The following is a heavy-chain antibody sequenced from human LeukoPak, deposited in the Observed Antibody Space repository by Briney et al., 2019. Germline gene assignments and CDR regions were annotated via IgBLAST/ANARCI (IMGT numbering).Heavy chain of an antibody. CDR1: GFTFSSYA. J-gene: IGHJ6*02. Sequence: GRSLRLSCAASGFTFSSYAMHWVRQAPGKGLEWVAVILFDGSSKYYANSVKGRFTISRDNSKNTLYLQMNSLRAEDTAVYYCASLGDCSSSSCYFSYYGMDVWGQGTTVIVSS. CDR2: ILFDGSSK. D-gene: IGHD2-2*01. V-gene: IGHV3-30*04. CDR3: ASLGDCSSSSCYFSYYGMDV.